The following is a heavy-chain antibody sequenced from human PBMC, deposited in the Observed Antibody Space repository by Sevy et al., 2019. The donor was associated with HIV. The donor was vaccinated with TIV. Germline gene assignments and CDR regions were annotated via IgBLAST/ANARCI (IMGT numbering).Heavy chain of an antibody. CDR1: GFTFDGYT. Sequence: GGSLRLSCAASGFTFDGYTMHWVRQAPGKGLEWVSLISWDGGSTYYADSVKGRFTISRDNSKNSLYLQMNSLRTEDTALYYCAKESLYYYDSSGTYYFDYWGQGTLVTVSS. V-gene: IGHV3-43*01. CDR3: AKESLYYYDSSGTYYFDY. J-gene: IGHJ4*02. D-gene: IGHD3-22*01. CDR2: ISWDGGST.